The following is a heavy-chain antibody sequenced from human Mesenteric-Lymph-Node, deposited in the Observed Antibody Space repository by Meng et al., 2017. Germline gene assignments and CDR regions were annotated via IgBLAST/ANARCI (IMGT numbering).Heavy chain of an antibody. Sequence: QVQLVESGGGVVQPGRSLRLSCAASGFTFASDAMHWVRQAPGKGLEWVAVILYDGSNKFYADSVKGRFTISRDNSRNTLYLQMNSLRPEDTAVYYCFWLGESHNWGQGVLVTVSS. CDR1: GFTFASDA. D-gene: IGHD3-10*01. V-gene: IGHV3-30*03. J-gene: IGHJ4*02. CDR2: ILYDGSNK. CDR3: FWLGESHN.